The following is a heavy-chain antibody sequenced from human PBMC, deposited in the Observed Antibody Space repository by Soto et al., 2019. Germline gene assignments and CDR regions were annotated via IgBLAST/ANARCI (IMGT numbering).Heavy chain of an antibody. CDR1: GASISSGDYY. V-gene: IGHV4-31*03. J-gene: IGHJ5*02. CDR3: ARDKRYCTGGSCYDWFDP. Sequence: SETLSLTCTVSGASISSGDYYWSWIRQHPAKGLEWIGYVLYSGSTFYNPSLNSRVTISVEKSTNQFSLRLSSVTAADTAVYYCARDKRYCTGGSCYDWFDPWGQGTLVTVSS. D-gene: IGHD2-15*01. CDR2: VLYSGST.